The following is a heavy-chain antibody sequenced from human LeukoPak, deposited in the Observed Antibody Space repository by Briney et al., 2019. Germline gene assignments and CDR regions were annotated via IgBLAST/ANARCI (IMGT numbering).Heavy chain of an antibody. J-gene: IGHJ5*02. D-gene: IGHD3-10*01. CDR2: IKQDGSEK. CDR3: AKSQYYYGSGSYHKS. V-gene: IGHV3-7*03. Sequence: PGGSLRLSCAASGFTFSSYWMSWVRQAPGKGLEWVANIKQDGSEKYCVDSVKGRFTISRDNAKNTLYLQMNSLRAEDTAVYYCAKSQYYYGSGSYHKSWGQGTLVTVSS. CDR1: GFTFSSYW.